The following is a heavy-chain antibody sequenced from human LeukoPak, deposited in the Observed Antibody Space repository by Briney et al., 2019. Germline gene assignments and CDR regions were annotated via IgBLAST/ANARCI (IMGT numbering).Heavy chain of an antibody. CDR3: ARDQRPYCGGECYCAIDL. V-gene: IGHV3-64*01. CDR2: ITSNGDST. Sequence: GGSLRLSCTASGFTFSSYAMHWVRQAPGKELEYVSAITSNGDSTHYARSVKGRFTISRDNSKDTVYLQMGSLRSEDMAVYYCARDQRPYCGGECYCAIDLWGRGTLVTVSS. D-gene: IGHD2-21*01. J-gene: IGHJ3*01. CDR1: GFTFSSYA.